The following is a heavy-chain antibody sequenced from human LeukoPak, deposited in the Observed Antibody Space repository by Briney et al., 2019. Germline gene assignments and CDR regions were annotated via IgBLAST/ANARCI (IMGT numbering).Heavy chain of an antibody. CDR2: ISGSGGST. CDR3: AKSHSLEYRGYFDY. CDR1: GFTFSSYA. J-gene: IGHJ4*02. V-gene: IGHV3-23*01. Sequence: PGRSLRLSCAASGFTFSSYAMSWVRQAPGKGLEWVSAISGSGGSTYYADSVKGRFTISRDNSKNTLYLQMNSLRAEDTAVYYCAKSHSLEYRGYFDYWGQGTLVTVSS. D-gene: IGHD2/OR15-2a*01.